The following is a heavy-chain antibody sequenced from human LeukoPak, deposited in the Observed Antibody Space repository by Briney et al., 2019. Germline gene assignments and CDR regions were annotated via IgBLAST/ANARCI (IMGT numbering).Heavy chain of an antibody. Sequence: GGSLRLSCAASGFTFSSYSMNWVRQAPGKGLEWVSSISSSSSYIYYADSVKGRLTISRDNAKNSLYLQMNSLRAEDTAVYYCARDRGYSSGWYILDYWGQGTLVTVSS. V-gene: IGHV3-21*01. CDR1: GFTFSSYS. CDR2: ISSSSSYI. D-gene: IGHD6-13*01. J-gene: IGHJ4*02. CDR3: ARDRGYSSGWYILDY.